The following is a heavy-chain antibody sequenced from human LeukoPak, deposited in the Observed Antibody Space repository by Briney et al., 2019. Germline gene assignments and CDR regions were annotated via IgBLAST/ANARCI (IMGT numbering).Heavy chain of an antibody. CDR2: IYHSGST. CDR3: ARESYYDSSGKDY. D-gene: IGHD3-22*01. J-gene: IGHJ4*02. V-gene: IGHV4-38-2*02. Sequence: SETLSLTCTVSGGSISSYYWSWIRQPPGKGLEWIGSIYHSGSTYYNPSLKSRVTISVDTSKNQFSLKLSSVTAADTAVYYCARESYYDSSGKDYWGQGTLVTVSS. CDR1: GGSISSYY.